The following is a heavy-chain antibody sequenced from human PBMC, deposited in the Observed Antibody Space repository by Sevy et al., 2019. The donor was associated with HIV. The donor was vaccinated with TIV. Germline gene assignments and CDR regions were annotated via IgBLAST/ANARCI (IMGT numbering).Heavy chain of an antibody. CDR1: GFTFSSYA. V-gene: IGHV3-23*01. Sequence: GGSLRLSCAASGFTFSSYAMSWFRQAPGKGLEWASTIRDSGESTYNADSVKGRFTISRDNSKNTLYLQMNSLRADDTAVYYCATGGDFWSGYSNDAFDIWGQGTMVTVSS. J-gene: IGHJ3*02. D-gene: IGHD3-3*01. CDR3: ATGGDFWSGYSNDAFDI. CDR2: IRDSGEST.